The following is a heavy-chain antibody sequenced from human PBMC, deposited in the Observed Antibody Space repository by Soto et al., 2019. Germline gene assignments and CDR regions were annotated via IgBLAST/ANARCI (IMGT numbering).Heavy chain of an antibody. CDR2: IFHSGST. V-gene: IGHV4-38-2*02. J-gene: IGHJ4*02. CDR3: ARDPGSGWLGHFDS. D-gene: IGHD6-19*01. Sequence: SETLSLTCSVSGYSISSGYYWGGIRQPPGKGLEWIGSIFHSGSTYSNPSLKSRVTISVDTSKNQFSLKLASVTAADTAVYYCARDPGSGWLGHFDSWGQGTLVTVSS. CDR1: GYSISSGYY.